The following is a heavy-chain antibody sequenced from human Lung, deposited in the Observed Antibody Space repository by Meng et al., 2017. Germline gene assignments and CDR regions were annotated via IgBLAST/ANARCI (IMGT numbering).Heavy chain of an antibody. V-gene: IGHV3-21*01. CDR3: ARGRVVVAATPSDY. Sequence: EVQLVESGGGRGKPGGGRRRACAASGFTCSSYSMNWVRQAPGKGLEWVSSISSSSAYADSVKGRFTISRDNAKNSLYLQMNSLRAEDTAVYYCARGRVVVAATPSDYWGQGTLVTVSS. CDR1: GFTCSSYS. J-gene: IGHJ4*02. D-gene: IGHD2-15*01. CDR2: ISSSSA.